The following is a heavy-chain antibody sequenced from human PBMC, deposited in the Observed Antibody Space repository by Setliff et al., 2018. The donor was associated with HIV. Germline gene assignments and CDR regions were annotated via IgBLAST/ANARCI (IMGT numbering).Heavy chain of an antibody. V-gene: IGHV4-4*02. CDR1: GGSISSNW. CDR2: IYHSGST. J-gene: IGHJ4*02. D-gene: IGHD5-12*01. CDR3: ARSPLYSGYERYYFDY. Sequence: SETLSLTCAVSGGSISSNWWSWVRQSPGKGLEWIGEIYHSGSTHYNPSLKSRVTISVDKSKNQFSLKLSSVTAADTAVYYCARSPLYSGYERYYFDYWGQGTLVTVSS.